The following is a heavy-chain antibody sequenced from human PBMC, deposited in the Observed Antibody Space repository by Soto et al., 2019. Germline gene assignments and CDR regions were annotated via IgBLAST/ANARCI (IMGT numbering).Heavy chain of an antibody. D-gene: IGHD3-16*02. Sequence: PGGSLRLSCAASGFTFSSYSMNWVRQAPGKGLEWVSSISSSSSYIYYADSVKGRFTISRDNAKNSLYLQMNSLRAEDTAVYYCARGVITFGGVIVYYYYGMDVWGQGTTVTVSS. J-gene: IGHJ6*02. CDR1: GFTFSSYS. CDR2: ISSSSSYI. CDR3: ARGVITFGGVIVYYYYGMDV. V-gene: IGHV3-21*01.